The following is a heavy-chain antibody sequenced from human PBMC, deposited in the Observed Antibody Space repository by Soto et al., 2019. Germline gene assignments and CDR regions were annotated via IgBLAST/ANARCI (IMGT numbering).Heavy chain of an antibody. CDR1: GDSISAYS. D-gene: IGHD5-12*01. CDR2: IHYNGNT. Sequence: PSETLSLTCTVSGDSISAYSWSWVRQPPGKGLEWIGNIHYNGNTKYNPSLKSRVTMSVDTSKNQFSLKLISVTAADTAKYFCAREGNLGRWLQPPHFWGQGTLGTVSS. V-gene: IGHV4-59*01. J-gene: IGHJ4*02. CDR3: AREGNLGRWLQPPHF.